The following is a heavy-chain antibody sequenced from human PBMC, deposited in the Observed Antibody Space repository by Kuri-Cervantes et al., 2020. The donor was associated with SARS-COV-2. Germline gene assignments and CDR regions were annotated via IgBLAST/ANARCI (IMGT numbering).Heavy chain of an antibody. J-gene: IGHJ5*02. CDR2: IHTGGST. V-gene: IGHV4-61*10. CDR1: GGSISSGSYY. CDR3: ARDPNANHNNWFDP. D-gene: IGHD4/OR15-4a*01. Sequence: SETLSLTCSVSGGSISSGSYYWSWIRQPAGEGLEWIGYIHTGGSTNYNPSLKSRVTISVDTSKNQFSLKLSSVTAADTAVYYCARDPNANHNNWFDPWGQGTLVTVSS.